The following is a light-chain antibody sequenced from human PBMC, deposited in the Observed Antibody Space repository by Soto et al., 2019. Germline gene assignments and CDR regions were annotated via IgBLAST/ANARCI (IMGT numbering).Light chain of an antibody. CDR1: QSVLYSSNNDNY. Sequence: DIVLTQSPDSLAVSLGKRATINCKSSQSVLYSSNNDNYLAWYQQKPGQPPKLLIYWASTRESGVPDRFSGSGSGTDFTLTISSLQAEDVAVYYCQQYYSTPLTFGGGTKVEIK. J-gene: IGKJ4*01. CDR2: WAS. V-gene: IGKV4-1*01. CDR3: QQYYSTPLT.